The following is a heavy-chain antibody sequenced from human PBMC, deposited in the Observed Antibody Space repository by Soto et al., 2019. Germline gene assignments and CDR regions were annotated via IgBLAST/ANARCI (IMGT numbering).Heavy chain of an antibody. J-gene: IGHJ4*02. CDR1: GFTFNTYA. CDR2: ISRNGGSR. V-gene: IGHV3-23*01. CDR3: ARDSQWLLPTY. Sequence: GGSLRLSCAASGFTFNTYAMSWVRQAPGRGLEWVSSISRNGGSRYTDSVKGRFAISRDNSQNTLYLQMSSLRADDTAFYYCARDSQWLLPTYWGQGTLVTVSS. D-gene: IGHD3-22*01.